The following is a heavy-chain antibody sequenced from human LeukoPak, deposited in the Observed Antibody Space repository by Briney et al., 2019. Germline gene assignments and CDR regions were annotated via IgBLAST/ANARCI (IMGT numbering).Heavy chain of an antibody. CDR1: GFTFSSYW. Sequence: GGSLRLSCVASGFTFSSYWMHWVRQAPGKGLVWVSRINSDGSSTSYADSVKGRFTISRDNAKNTLYLQMNSLRAEDTAVYYCAKDTGYDSSGFDYWGQGTLVTVSS. D-gene: IGHD3-22*01. CDR3: AKDTGYDSSGFDY. J-gene: IGHJ4*02. CDR2: INSDGSST. V-gene: IGHV3-74*01.